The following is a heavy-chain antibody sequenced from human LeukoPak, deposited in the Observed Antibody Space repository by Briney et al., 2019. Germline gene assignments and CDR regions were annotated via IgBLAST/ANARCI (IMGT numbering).Heavy chain of an antibody. CDR3: AKGFAVAGYHFDS. CDR2: ISSSSSTI. J-gene: IGHJ4*02. V-gene: IGHV3-48*01. D-gene: IGHD6-19*01. CDR1: GFTFSSFS. Sequence: GGSLRLSCAASGFTFSSFSMNWVRQAPGKGLEWVSYISSSSSTIYYADSVKGRFTISRDNSKNTLYLHMDGLRAEDTAVYYCAKGFAVAGYHFDSWGRGALVSVSS.